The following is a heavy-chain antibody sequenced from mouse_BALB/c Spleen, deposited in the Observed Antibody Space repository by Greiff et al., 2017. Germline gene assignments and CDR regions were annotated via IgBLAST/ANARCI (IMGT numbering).Heavy chain of an antibody. Sequence: QVQLQQSGPELVKPGASVKISCKASGYAFSSSWMNWVKQRPGQGLEWIGRIYPGDGDTNYNGKFKGKATLTADKSSSTAYMQLSSLTSVDSAVYFCARRRDYGLMDYWGQGTSVTVSS. CDR2: IYPGDGDT. CDR3: ARRRDYGLMDY. J-gene: IGHJ4*01. D-gene: IGHD2-4*01. V-gene: IGHV1-82*01. CDR1: GYAFSSSW.